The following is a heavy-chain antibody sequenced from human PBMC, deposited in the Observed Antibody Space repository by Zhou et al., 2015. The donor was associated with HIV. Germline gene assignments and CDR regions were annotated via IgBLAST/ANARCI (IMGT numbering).Heavy chain of an antibody. J-gene: IGHJ3*02. Sequence: EMQLVESGGGLVQPGGSLRLSCAASGFTFSSYSMNWVRQAPGKGLEWVSYISRSSSTIYYADSVKGRFTISRDNAKNSLYLQMNSLRAEDTAVYYCARVSPYYDFWSGYYAFDIWGQGTMVTVSS. CDR3: ARVSPYYDFWSGYYAFDI. D-gene: IGHD3-3*01. CDR2: ISRSSSTI. CDR1: GFTFSSYS. V-gene: IGHV3-48*01.